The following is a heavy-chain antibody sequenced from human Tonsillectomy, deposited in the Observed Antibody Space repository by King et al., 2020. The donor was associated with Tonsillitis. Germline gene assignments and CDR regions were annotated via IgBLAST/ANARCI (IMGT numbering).Heavy chain of an antibody. J-gene: IGHJ6*02. CDR1: GFTFSRYG. V-gene: IGHV3-30*18. CDR2: MSYDGTKK. D-gene: IGHD3-10*01. Sequence: VQLVESGGGVVQPGRSVRLSCAASGFTFSRYGMHWVRQAPGKGLEWVAVMSYDGTKKYYADSVKGRFTISRDNSKNTLYLQMNSLRAEDTAVYYCANEMHYGSGSRNLRVYGMDVWGQGTTVTVSS. CDR3: ANEMHYGSGSRNLRVYGMDV.